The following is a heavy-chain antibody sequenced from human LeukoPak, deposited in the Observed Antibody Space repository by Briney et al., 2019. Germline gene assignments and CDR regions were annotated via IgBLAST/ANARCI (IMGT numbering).Heavy chain of an antibody. J-gene: IGHJ4*02. V-gene: IGHV1-18*04. CDR2: ISAYNGNT. CDR1: GYTFTGYY. CDR3: ARRGISSNWYPLDN. D-gene: IGHD6-13*01. Sequence: ASVKVSCKASGYTFTGYYMHWVRQAPGQGLEWMGWISAYNGNTDYAQKLQGRVTMTTDTSTSTAYMELTSLSSDDTAVYYCARRGISSNWYPLDNWGQGTLVTVSS.